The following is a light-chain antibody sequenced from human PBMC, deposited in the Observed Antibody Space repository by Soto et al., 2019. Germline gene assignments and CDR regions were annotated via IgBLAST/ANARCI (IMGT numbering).Light chain of an antibody. CDR3: QQSHRTPLT. CDR2: GAS. Sequence: DIKLTQSPSSLSASVGDRVTITCRASLRISKYLNWYQQKPGKAPKLLIYGASTLQSGVPSRFSGSGSGTDFTLTITSLQPEDSATYFCQQSHRTPLTFGGGTKLEI. CDR1: LRISKY. J-gene: IGKJ4*01. V-gene: IGKV1-39*01.